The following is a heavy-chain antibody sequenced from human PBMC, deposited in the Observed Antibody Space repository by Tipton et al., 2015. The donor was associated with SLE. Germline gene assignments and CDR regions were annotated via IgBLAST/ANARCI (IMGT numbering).Heavy chain of an antibody. D-gene: IGHD3-9*01. CDR2: IYASGST. CDR3: ARQYDIFGGGRDAFDM. CDR1: DGSISDYY. Sequence: TLSLTCTVSDGSISDYYWTWIRQPAGEGLEWIGRIYASGSTNYNPSLRSRAAMSVDTSKSQFSLKLSSVTAADTAVYYCARQYDIFGGGRDAFDMWGQGTMVTVSS. J-gene: IGHJ3*02. V-gene: IGHV4-4*07.